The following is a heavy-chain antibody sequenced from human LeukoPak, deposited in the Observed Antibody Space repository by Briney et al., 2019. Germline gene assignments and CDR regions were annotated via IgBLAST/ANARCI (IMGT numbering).Heavy chain of an antibody. D-gene: IGHD4-23*01. CDR2: IKPDESER. CDR1: GFTFSSHW. CDR3: AKERQGGNSYGDEAFYFDY. J-gene: IGHJ4*02. V-gene: IGHV3-7*03. Sequence: GGSLRLSCAASGFTFSSHWMSWVRQAPGKGLEWVANIKPDESERYYVDSVKGRFTISRDNAKNSLFLQMHSLRAEDTAIYYCAKERQGGNSYGDEAFYFDYWGQGTLVTVSS.